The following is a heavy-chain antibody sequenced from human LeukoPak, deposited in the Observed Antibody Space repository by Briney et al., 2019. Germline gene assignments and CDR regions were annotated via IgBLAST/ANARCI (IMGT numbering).Heavy chain of an antibody. D-gene: IGHD5-12*01. V-gene: IGHV3-48*04. CDR1: GFTFSTYS. CDR2: IDSSSSTI. J-gene: IGHJ4*02. Sequence: GGSLRLSCAASGFTFSTYSMNWVRQAPGKGLEWVSFIDSSSSTISYADSVKGRFTISRDNAKNSVYLQMNSLRAEDTAVYYCARVVMEIKSGYDTEDYWGQGTLVTVSS. CDR3: ARVVMEIKSGYDTEDY.